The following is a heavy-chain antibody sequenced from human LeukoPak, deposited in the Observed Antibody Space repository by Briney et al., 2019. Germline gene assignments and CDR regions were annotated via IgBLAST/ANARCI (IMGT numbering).Heavy chain of an antibody. CDR2: IYYSGST. V-gene: IGHV4-39*07. CDR1: GGSISSSSYY. CDR3: ATYYYYTSGSFDP. J-gene: IGHJ5*01. D-gene: IGHD3-10*01. Sequence: SETLSLTCTVSGGSISSSSYYWGWIRQPPGKGLEWIGSIYYSGSTYYNPSLKSRVTISVDTSKNQFSLKLRSVTAADTAIYYCATYYYYTSGSFDPWGQGTLVTVSS.